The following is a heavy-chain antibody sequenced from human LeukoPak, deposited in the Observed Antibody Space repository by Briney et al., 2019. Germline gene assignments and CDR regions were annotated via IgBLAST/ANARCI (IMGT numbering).Heavy chain of an antibody. D-gene: IGHD2/OR15-2a*01. V-gene: IGHV3-23*01. CDR2: ISDSGAST. CDR1: GLTFSSYV. J-gene: IGHJ4*02. CDR3: ANGRSSTDHY. Sequence: GGSLRLSCAASGLTFSSYVMIWVRRAPGKGLECVSSISDSGASTYYADSVKGRFTISRDNSKDTLYLQMNSLRAEDTAVYYCANGRSSTDHYWGQGTLVTVSS.